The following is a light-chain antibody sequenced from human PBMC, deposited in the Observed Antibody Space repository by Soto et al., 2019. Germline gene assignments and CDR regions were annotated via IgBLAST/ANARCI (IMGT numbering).Light chain of an antibody. CDR1: SSDVGNYDY. CDR3: TSHTTSSAVL. J-gene: IGLJ2*01. CDR2: EVS. V-gene: IGLV2-14*03. Sequence: QSALTQPASVSGSPGQSITISCTGTSSDVGNYDYVSWYQQHPGKAPKLMIYEVSTRPSGVSIRFSGSKSGNAVSLTISGLQAEDEADYYCTSHTTSSAVLFGGGTKVTVL.